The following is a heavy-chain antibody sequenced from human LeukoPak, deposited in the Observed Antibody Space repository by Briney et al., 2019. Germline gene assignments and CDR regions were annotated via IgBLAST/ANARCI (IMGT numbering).Heavy chain of an antibody. J-gene: IGHJ3*02. CDR1: GGSFSGYY. Sequence: SETLSLTCAVYGGSFSGYYWSWIRQPPGKGLEWIGEINHSGSTNYNPSLKSRVTISVDTSKNQFSLKLSSVTAADTAVYCCARGSRYYYDSSGYYRIWGQGTMVTVSS. CDR3: ARGSRYYYDSSGYYRI. D-gene: IGHD3-22*01. V-gene: IGHV4-34*01. CDR2: INHSGST.